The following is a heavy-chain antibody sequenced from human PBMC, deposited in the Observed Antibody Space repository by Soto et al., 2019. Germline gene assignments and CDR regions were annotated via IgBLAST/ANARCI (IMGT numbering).Heavy chain of an antibody. D-gene: IGHD6-19*01. J-gene: IGHJ6*02. CDR2: IIPIFGTA. V-gene: IGHV1-69*06. Sequence: SVKVSCKASGGTFSSYAISWVRQAPGQGLEWVGGIIPIFGTANYAQKFQGRVTITADKSTSTAYMELSSLRSEDTAVYYCAGSVGYSSSMDVWGQGTTVTVSS. CDR1: GGTFSSYA. CDR3: AGSVGYSSSMDV.